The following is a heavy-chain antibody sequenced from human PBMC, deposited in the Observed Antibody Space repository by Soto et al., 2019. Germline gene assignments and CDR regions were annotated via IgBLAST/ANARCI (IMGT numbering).Heavy chain of an antibody. CDR1: GFTVSSNY. V-gene: IGHV3-66*01. CDR2: VYIGGNT. Sequence: EVQLVESGGGLVQPGGSLRLSCAASGFTVSSNYMSWVRQAPGKGLEWVSVVYIGGNTYYAESVEDRFTISRDNFQNRLYFQRNSLRAEDTAVYSCAGSVGGGFDYWGQGTLVTVSS. D-gene: IGHD3-16*01. J-gene: IGHJ4*02. CDR3: AGSVGGGFDY.